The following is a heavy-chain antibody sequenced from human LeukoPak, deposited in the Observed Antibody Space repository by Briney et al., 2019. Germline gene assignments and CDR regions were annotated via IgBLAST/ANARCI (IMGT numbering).Heavy chain of an antibody. J-gene: IGHJ4*02. CDR3: ARSDFWSVYYTTVDY. D-gene: IGHD3-3*01. Sequence: ASVKVSCKASGYTFTSYGISWVRQAPGHGLEWMGWISAYNGNTNYAQKLQGRVTMTTDTSTSTAYMELRSLRSDDTAVYYCARSDFWSVYYTTVDYWGQGTLVTVSS. V-gene: IGHV1-18*01. CDR1: GYTFTSYG. CDR2: ISAYNGNT.